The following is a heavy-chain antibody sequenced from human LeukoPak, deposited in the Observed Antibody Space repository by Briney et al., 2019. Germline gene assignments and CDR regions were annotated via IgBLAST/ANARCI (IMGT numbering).Heavy chain of an antibody. D-gene: IGHD6-19*01. Sequence: PSETLSLTCTVSGGSINSYYWSWIRQPPGKGLEWIWYIYYSGRTNYNPSLESRVTISVDTSKNQFSLKLTSVAAADTAVYYCARSIAVAGNEAFDIWGRGTMVTVSS. J-gene: IGHJ3*02. CDR3: ARSIAVAGNEAFDI. CDR2: IYYSGRT. V-gene: IGHV4-59*01. CDR1: GGSINSYY.